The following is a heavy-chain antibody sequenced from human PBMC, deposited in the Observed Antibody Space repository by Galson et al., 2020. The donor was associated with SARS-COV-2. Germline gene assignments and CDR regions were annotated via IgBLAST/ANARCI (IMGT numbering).Heavy chain of an antibody. J-gene: IGHJ6*01. CDR1: GFTFSDYY. Sequence: KIGESLKISCAASGFTFSDYYMRWIRQAPGKGLEWVSYISSSGSTIYYADSVKGRFTISRDNAKNSLYLQMNSLRAEDTAVYYCARAGIAVAGRSPNYYYYCMDVWGQGTTVTVSS. V-gene: IGHV3-11*01. D-gene: IGHD6-19*01. CDR3: ARAGIAVAGRSPNYYYYCMDV. CDR2: ISSSGSTI.